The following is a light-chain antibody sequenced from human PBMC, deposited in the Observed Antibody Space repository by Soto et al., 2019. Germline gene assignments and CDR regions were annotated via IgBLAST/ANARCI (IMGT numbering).Light chain of an antibody. J-gene: IGKJ5*01. CDR2: GAS. Sequence: EIVLTQSPGTLSLSPGERATLSCRASQSVSSSYLTWYQQKPGQAPRLLIYGASSRATSIPDRFSGSGSGTDFALTISRMEPEDFAVYYGQQYGSSTNLGQGTRPESK. CDR3: QQYGSSTN. CDR1: QSVSSSY. V-gene: IGKV3-20*01.